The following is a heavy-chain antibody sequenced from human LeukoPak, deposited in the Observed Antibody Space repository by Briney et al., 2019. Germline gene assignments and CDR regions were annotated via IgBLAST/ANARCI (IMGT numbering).Heavy chain of an antibody. V-gene: IGHV3-23*01. Sequence: GGSLRLSCAASGFTFSSYGMSWVRQAPGKGLEWVSAISGSGGSTYYADSVKGRFTISRDNSKNTLYLQMNSLRAEDKAVYYCAKDRDIVVVVAAADYWGQGTLVTVSS. CDR2: ISGSGGST. CDR3: AKDRDIVVVVAAADY. D-gene: IGHD2-15*01. J-gene: IGHJ4*02. CDR1: GFTFSSYG.